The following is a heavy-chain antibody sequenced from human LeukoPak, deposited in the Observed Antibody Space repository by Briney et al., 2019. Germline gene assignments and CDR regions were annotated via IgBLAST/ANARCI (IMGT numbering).Heavy chain of an antibody. V-gene: IGHV1-46*01. Sequence: ASVKVSCKASGYTFTGYYMFWVRQAPGQGLEWMGIINPSGGSTSYAQKFQGRVTMTRDMSTSTAYMELRSLRSDDTAVYYCARGGRLYSSGWYGYYYYYMDVWGKGTTVTISS. CDR1: GYTFTGYY. D-gene: IGHD6-19*01. J-gene: IGHJ6*03. CDR2: INPSGGST. CDR3: ARGGRLYSSGWYGYYYYYMDV.